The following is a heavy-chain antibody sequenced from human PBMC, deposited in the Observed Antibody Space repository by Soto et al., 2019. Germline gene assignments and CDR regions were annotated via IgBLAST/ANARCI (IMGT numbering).Heavy chain of an antibody. Sequence: QAQLVQSGAEVKKPGASVKVSCKASGYSFTDFAMHWVRLASGQRLEWMGWINADKGDTKYSPKFQCRVTITRDRCATTVYMELRSLRSEDTAGYYCARGPLPGVATIWDYANWFDPWGQGSLVTVST. D-gene: IGHD5-12*01. CDR1: GYSFTDFA. CDR2: INADKGDT. V-gene: IGHV1-3*01. J-gene: IGHJ5*02. CDR3: ARGPLPGVATIWDYANWFDP.